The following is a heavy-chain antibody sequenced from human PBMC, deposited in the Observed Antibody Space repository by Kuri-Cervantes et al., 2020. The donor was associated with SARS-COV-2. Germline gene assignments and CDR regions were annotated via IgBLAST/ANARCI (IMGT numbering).Heavy chain of an antibody. J-gene: IGHJ4*02. CDR1: GYTFTGYY. V-gene: IGHV1-69*13. CDR3: ARDCSGTDCYIIIYAMSD. Sequence: SVKVSCKASGYTFTGYYMHWVQQAPGQGLEWMGGIIPMFGTADYAQKFQGKVTITADESTSTVYMELTSLKSDDTAVYYCARDCSGTDCYIIIYAMSDWGQGTLVTVSS. D-gene: IGHD2-2*01. CDR2: IIPMFGTA.